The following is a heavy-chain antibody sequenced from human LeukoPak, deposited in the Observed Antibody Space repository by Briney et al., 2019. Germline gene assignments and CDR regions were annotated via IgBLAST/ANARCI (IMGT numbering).Heavy chain of an antibody. V-gene: IGHV4-4*07. CDR1: GGSISSYY. CDR3: ARGPGYDFWSGYYRRFYFDY. CDR2: IYTSGST. Sequence: SETLSLTCTVSGGSISSYYWSWIRQPAGKGLEWIGRIYTSGSTNYNPSLKSRVTISVDTSKNQFSLKLSSVTAADTAVYYCARGPGYDFWSGYYRRFYFDYWGQGTLVTVSS. D-gene: IGHD3-3*01. J-gene: IGHJ4*02.